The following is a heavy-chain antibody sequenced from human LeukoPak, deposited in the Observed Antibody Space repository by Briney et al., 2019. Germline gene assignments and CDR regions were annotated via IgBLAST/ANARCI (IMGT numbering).Heavy chain of an antibody. CDR1: VYTFTPYY. Sequence: GASVTVSSTPSVYTFTPYYMHWVRQAPGQGLEWMGWINPDSGGTNYVEKFQGRVTMTRDTSISTVYMDLSSLRSDDTAVYYCARDSSGNDYWGQGTLVTVSS. V-gene: IGHV1-2*02. J-gene: IGHJ4*02. CDR3: ARDSSGNDY. CDR2: INPDSGGT. D-gene: IGHD6-19*01.